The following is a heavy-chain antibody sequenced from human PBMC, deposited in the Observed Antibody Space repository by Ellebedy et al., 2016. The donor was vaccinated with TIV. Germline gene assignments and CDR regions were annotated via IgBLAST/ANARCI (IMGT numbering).Heavy chain of an antibody. CDR2: IYSSGSA. CDR1: GVSTSSRYYY. D-gene: IGHD3-3*01. V-gene: IGHV4-39*01. J-gene: IGHJ3*02. Sequence: MPSETLSLTCTVSGVSTSSRYYYWDWIRQPPGKGLEWIGSIYSSGSAYYNPSLKSRVTISVDTSKNHFSLKLSSLTAADTAVYYCARHGVAIWGGNRLDAFDIWGQGTEVTVSS. CDR3: ARHGVAIWGGNRLDAFDI.